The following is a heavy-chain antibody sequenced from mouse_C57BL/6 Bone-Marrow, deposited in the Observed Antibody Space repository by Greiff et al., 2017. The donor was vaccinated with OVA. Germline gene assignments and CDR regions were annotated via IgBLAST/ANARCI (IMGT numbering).Heavy chain of an antibody. CDR2: IWSGGST. J-gene: IGHJ2*01. V-gene: IGHV2-2*01. CDR1: GFSLTSYG. Sequence: VHLVESGPGLVQPSQSLSITCTVSGFSLTSYGVHWARQSPGKGLEWLGVIWSGGSTDYNAAFISRLSISKDNSKSQVFFKMNSLQADDTAIYYCARALAYYSPYFDYWGQGTTLTGSS. D-gene: IGHD2-12*01. CDR3: ARALAYYSPYFDY.